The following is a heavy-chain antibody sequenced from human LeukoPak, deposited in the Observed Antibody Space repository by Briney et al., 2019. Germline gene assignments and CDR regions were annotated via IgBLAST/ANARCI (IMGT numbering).Heavy chain of an antibody. J-gene: IGHJ4*02. Sequence: AGGSLRLSCVASGFTFSDHYMDWVRQAPGKGLEWVGRTRNKATSYTTNYAASVKGRFTISRDDSKNSIYLQMNSLKTEDTAVYYCARGGTHTSGYSYLLAWGQGTLVTVSS. CDR3: ARGGTHTSGYSYLLA. CDR1: GFTFSDHY. V-gene: IGHV3-72*01. D-gene: IGHD5-18*01. CDR2: TRNKATSYTT.